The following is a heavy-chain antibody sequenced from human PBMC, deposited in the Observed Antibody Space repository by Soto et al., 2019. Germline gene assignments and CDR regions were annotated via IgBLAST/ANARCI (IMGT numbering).Heavy chain of an antibody. V-gene: IGHV4-31*03. CDR2: IYYSGST. D-gene: IGHD3-3*01. Sequence: PSETLSLTCTVSGGSISSGGYYWSWIRQHPGKGLEWIGYIYYSGSTYYNPSLKSRVTISVDTSKNQFSLKLSSVTAADTAVYYCARDHYDFWSGYYGWFDPWGQGTRVTVAS. CDR1: GGSISSGGYY. J-gene: IGHJ5*02. CDR3: ARDHYDFWSGYYGWFDP.